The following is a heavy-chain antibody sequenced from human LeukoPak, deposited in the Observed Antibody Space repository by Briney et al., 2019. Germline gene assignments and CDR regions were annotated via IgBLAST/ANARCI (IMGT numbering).Heavy chain of an antibody. CDR3: ASHGGELRGIFRYFDY. V-gene: IGHV4-4*09. J-gene: IGHJ4*02. CDR1: GGSISSYY. CDR2: IYTSGRT. Sequence: SESLSLTSTVSGGSISSYYWSWGRQPPGEGLEWIGYIYTSGRTKYNPSLKSRVGISLDTSKNHSSQKLRSMPAADTAVYYCASHGGELRGIFRYFDYWGQGTLVTVSS. D-gene: IGHD1-26*01.